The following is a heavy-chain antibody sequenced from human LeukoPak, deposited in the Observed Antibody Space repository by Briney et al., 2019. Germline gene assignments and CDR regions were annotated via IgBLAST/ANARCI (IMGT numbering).Heavy chain of an antibody. Sequence: SETLSLTCAVYGGSFSGYYWSWSRQPPGKGLEWIGEINHSGSTNYNPSLKSRVTISVDTSKNQFSLKLSSVTAAHTAVYYCARGRPYNSSGYYTSGHPTSDYWGQGTLVTVSS. CDR1: GGSFSGYY. J-gene: IGHJ4*02. CDR2: INHSGST. D-gene: IGHD3-22*01. CDR3: ARGRPYNSSGYYTSGHPTSDY. V-gene: IGHV4-34*01.